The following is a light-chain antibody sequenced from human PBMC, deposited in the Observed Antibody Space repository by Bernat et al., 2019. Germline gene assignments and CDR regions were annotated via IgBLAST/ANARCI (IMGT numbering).Light chain of an antibody. J-gene: IGLJ3*02. V-gene: IGLV2-14*03. CDR1: SSDVGGYNY. Sequence: QSALTQPASVSASPGQSITISCTGTSSDVGGYNYVSWYQQHPGRAPKLMIYDVRDRPSGISNRFSGSKSGNTASLTISGLLAEDEADYYCSSYASSSTLVFGGGTRLTVL. CDR2: DVR. CDR3: SSYASSSTLV.